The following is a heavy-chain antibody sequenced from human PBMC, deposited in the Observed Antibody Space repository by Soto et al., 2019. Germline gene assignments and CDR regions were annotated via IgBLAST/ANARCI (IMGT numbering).Heavy chain of an antibody. Sequence: QVQLVQSGAEVKKPGASVKVSCKASGYTFTSYGISWVRQAPGQGLEWMGWISAYNGNTNYAQKLQGRVTMTTDTSTSTAYMELRSLRSDDTAVYYCAGGLWWGIVVVQAAIYADYWGQGTLVTVSS. CDR2: ISAYNGNT. V-gene: IGHV1-18*01. J-gene: IGHJ4*02. CDR3: AGGLWWGIVVVQAAIYADY. CDR1: GYTFTSYG. D-gene: IGHD2-2*01.